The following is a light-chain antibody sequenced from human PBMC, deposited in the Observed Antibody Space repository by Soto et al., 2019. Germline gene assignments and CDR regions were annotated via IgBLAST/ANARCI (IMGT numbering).Light chain of an antibody. CDR3: PSWYGSLRGPV. CDR2: NNN. CDR1: SSNIGSNT. Sequence: QSVLTQPPSASGTPGQRVTISCSGSSSNIGSNTVNWYQQLPGTAPKLHIYNNNNRPSGLPDRFSPSKTGTSASLAMSGLQSEDEAHYYCPSWYGSLRGPVLGGWTQRTVL. V-gene: IGLV1-44*01. J-gene: IGLJ2*01.